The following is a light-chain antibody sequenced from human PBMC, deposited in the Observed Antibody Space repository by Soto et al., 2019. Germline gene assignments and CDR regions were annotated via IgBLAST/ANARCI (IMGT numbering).Light chain of an antibody. Sequence: QSVLTQPTSVSGSPGQSITISCTGNHNDIGTYDYVSWYQQHPGRAPRLLIHGVTTRPSGISGRFSASKSGLTASLTISGLQPEDEADYYCSSYTTSSTVLFGGGTKVTVL. V-gene: IGLV2-14*03. CDR3: SSYTTSSTVL. J-gene: IGLJ2*01. CDR2: GVT. CDR1: HNDIGTYDY.